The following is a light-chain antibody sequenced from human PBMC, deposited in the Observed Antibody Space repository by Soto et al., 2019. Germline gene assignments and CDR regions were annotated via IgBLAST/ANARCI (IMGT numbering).Light chain of an antibody. Sequence: DIQMTQSPSSLSASVGDRVTITCRASQDISVYLAWYQQKPGKVPKLMIYSASTLQSGVPSRFSGSGSRTDFTLTISSLQPEDVATYYCQKFNTAPRTFGQGTRLEIK. J-gene: IGKJ5*01. CDR1: QDISVY. CDR3: QKFNTAPRT. CDR2: SAS. V-gene: IGKV1-27*01.